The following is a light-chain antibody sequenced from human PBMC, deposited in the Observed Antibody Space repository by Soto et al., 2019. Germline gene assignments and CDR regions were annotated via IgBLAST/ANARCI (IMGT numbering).Light chain of an antibody. J-gene: IGLJ2*01. CDR2: DIS. CDR1: TGAVTSGHY. V-gene: IGLV7-46*01. Sequence: QAVVTQDPSLTVSPGGSVTLTCGSSTGAVTSGHYPSWFQQKPGQAPRTMIYDISNKHSWVPARFSGSLLGSRAALTLSGAQPEDEADYYCRSASSGGTEVFGGGTKLTVL. CDR3: RSASSGGTEV.